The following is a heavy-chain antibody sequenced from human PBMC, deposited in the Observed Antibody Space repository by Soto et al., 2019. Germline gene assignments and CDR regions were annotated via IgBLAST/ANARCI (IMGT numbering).Heavy chain of an antibody. J-gene: IGHJ6*02. CDR1: GFNFSAND. D-gene: IGHD2-15*01. V-gene: IGHV3-13*05. Sequence: QPGGSLRLSCAASGFNFSANDMHWVRQVTGKGLEWVSGIGTGGDPHYLVSVKGRFTISRDNAKNSLYLQMNSLQAGDTAVYYCARGRGDIALMDIWGQGTTVTVSS. CDR3: ARGRGDIALMDI. CDR2: IGTGGDP.